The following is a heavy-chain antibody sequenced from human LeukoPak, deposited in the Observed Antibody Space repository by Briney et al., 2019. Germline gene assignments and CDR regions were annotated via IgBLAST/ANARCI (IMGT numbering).Heavy chain of an antibody. V-gene: IGHV4-59*01. CDR2: IYYSGST. J-gene: IGHJ3*02. CDR1: GGPFSGYY. D-gene: IGHD4-17*01. CDR3: ARERFRDYGDFLDAFDI. Sequence: SETLSLTCAVYGGPFSGYYWSWIRQPPGKGLEWIGYIYYSGSTNYNPSLKSRVTISVDTSKNQFSLKLSSVTAADTAVYYCARERFRDYGDFLDAFDIWGQGTMVTVSS.